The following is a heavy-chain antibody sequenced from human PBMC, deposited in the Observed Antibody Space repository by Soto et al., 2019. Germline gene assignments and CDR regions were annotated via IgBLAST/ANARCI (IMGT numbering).Heavy chain of an antibody. D-gene: IGHD3-22*01. V-gene: IGHV1-24*01. Sequence: GASVKVSCKVSGYTLTELSMHWVRQAPGKGLEWMGGFDPEDGETIYAQKFQGRVTMTEDTSTDTAYMELSSLRSEDTAVYYCAISLDYYDSSGYFVFDYWSQGTLVTVSS. CDR2: FDPEDGET. J-gene: IGHJ4*02. CDR3: AISLDYYDSSGYFVFDY. CDR1: GYTLTELS.